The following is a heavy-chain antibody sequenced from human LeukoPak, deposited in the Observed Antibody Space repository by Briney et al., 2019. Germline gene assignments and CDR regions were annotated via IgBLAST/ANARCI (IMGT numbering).Heavy chain of an antibody. V-gene: IGHV3-66*01. Sequence: GGSLRLSCAASGFTVSSNYMSWVRQAPGKGLEWVSVIYSGGSTYYADSVKGRFTISRDNSKNTLYLQMNSLRAEDTAVYYCARDRAYSSSWLEYFQHWGQGTLVTVSS. J-gene: IGHJ1*01. CDR1: GFTVSSNY. CDR3: ARDRAYSSSWLEYFQH. D-gene: IGHD6-13*01. CDR2: IYSGGST.